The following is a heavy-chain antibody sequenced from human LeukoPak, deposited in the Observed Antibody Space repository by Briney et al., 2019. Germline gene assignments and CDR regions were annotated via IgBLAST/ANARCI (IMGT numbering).Heavy chain of an antibody. CDR1: GFTFDDSW. V-gene: IGHV3-7*01. J-gene: IGHJ4*02. Sequence: GGSLRLSCAASGFTFDDSWISSVRQAPGKGLEWVANIKFDGSEKYYVESVKGRFTISRDNAENSVYLQMNSLRDEDTAVYYCARDNTALFDYWGQGTLVTVSS. CDR3: ARDNTALFDY. CDR2: IKFDGSEK.